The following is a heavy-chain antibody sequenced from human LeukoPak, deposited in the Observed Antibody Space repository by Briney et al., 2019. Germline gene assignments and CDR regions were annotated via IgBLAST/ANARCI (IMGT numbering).Heavy chain of an antibody. Sequence: PGGSLRLSCAASGFTLSSYSMNWVRQAPGKGLEWVAVISYDGSNKYYADSVKGRFTISRDNSKNTLYLQMNSLRAEDTAVYYCARAATVTGSDYWGQGTLVTVSS. D-gene: IGHD4-17*01. CDR3: ARAATVTGSDY. V-gene: IGHV3-30*03. CDR1: GFTLSSYS. J-gene: IGHJ4*02. CDR2: ISYDGSNK.